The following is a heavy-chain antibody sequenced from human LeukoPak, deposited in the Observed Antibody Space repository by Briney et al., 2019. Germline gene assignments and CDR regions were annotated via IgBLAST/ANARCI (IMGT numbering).Heavy chain of an antibody. CDR3: ARVGMTTVTTFAFDI. V-gene: IGHV4-59*01. CDR2: IYYSGST. J-gene: IGHJ3*02. Sequence: SETLSLTCAVYGGSFSGYYWSWIRQPPGKGLEWIGYIYYSGSTNYNPSLKSRVTISVDTSKNQFSLKLSSVTAADTAVYYCARVGMTTVTTFAFDIWGQGTMVTVSS. CDR1: GGSFSGYY. D-gene: IGHD4-17*01.